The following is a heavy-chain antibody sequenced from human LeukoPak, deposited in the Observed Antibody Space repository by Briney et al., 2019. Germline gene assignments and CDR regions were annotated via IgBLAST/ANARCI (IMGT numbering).Heavy chain of an antibody. J-gene: IGHJ6*02. CDR2: ISYDGSNK. CDR1: GFTFSSYG. CDR3: AKARASDSSGYRAYYYGMDV. D-gene: IGHD3-22*01. Sequence: GGSLRLSCAASGFTFSSYGMNWVRQAPGKGLEWVAVISYDGSNKYYADSVKARFTISRDNSKNTLYLQMNSLRAEDTAVYYCAKARASDSSGYRAYYYGMDVWGQGTTVTVSS. V-gene: IGHV3-30*18.